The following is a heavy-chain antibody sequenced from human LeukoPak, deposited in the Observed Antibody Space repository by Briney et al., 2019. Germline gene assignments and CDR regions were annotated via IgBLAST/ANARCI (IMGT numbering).Heavy chain of an antibody. CDR3: AKADSGTYCGLGDYFDY. CDR2: RKQDGNEK. D-gene: IGHD1-26*01. Sequence: GGSLRLSCAASGFTFSRYWMSWVRQAPGKGLEWVANRKQDGNEKYYVDSVKGRFTISRDNAKNSVYLQMNSLRAEDTAVYYCAKADSGTYCGLGDYFDYWGQGTLVTVSS. J-gene: IGHJ4*02. CDR1: GFTFSRYW. V-gene: IGHV3-7*01.